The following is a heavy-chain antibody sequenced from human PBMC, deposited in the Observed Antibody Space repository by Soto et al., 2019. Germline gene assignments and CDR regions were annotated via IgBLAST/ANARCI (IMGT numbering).Heavy chain of an antibody. CDR3: ARGQCVQQLET. D-gene: IGHD6-13*01. CDR2: INHSGST. V-gene: IGHV4-34*01. J-gene: IGHJ5*02. Sequence: QVQLQQLGAGLLKPSETLSLTCAVYGGSFSGYYWSWIRQPPGKGLEWIGEINHSGSTNYNPSLKSRVTISVDTSKNQVSLKLSSVTAADTAVYDCARGQCVQQLETWGQGTLVTVSS. CDR1: GGSFSGYY.